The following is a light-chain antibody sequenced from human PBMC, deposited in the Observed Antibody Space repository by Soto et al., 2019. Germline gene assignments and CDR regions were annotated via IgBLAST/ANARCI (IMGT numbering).Light chain of an antibody. CDR1: SSDVGGYNY. CDR3: SSYSSNTSLRYV. CDR2: EVS. V-gene: IGLV2-14*01. J-gene: IGLJ1*01. Sequence: QSVLTQPASVSGSPGQSITISCTGTSSDVGGYNYVSWYQLHPGKAPKLMVYEVSNRPSGVSNRFSGSKSGNTASLTISGLQTEDEADYYCSSYSSNTSLRYVFGTGTKVTVL.